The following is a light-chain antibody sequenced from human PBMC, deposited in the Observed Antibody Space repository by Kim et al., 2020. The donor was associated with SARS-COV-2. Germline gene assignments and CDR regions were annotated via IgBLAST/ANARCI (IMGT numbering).Light chain of an antibody. CDR2: LGS. CDR1: QSLLHSNGYNY. CDR3: MQALQTPCS. V-gene: IGKV2-28*01. Sequence: DIVMTQSPLSLPVTPGEPASISCRSSQSLLHSNGYNYLDWYLQKPGQSPQLLIYLGSNRASGVPDRFSGSGSGTDFTLKISRVEAEDVGVYYCMQALQTPCSFGQGPKLEI. J-gene: IGKJ2*04.